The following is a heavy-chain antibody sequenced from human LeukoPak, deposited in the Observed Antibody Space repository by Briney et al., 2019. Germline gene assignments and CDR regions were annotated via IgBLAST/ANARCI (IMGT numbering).Heavy chain of an antibody. D-gene: IGHD1-26*01. V-gene: IGHV3-7*01. J-gene: IGHJ4*02. CDR3: ARVRGSYCSDY. CDR2: IKQDESEK. Sequence: GGSLTLFCGACGFTLCSYWMSWVRQSPGKGREGVANIKQDESEKYYVDSVKGRFTISRDYAKNSLYLQMNSLRVDDTAVYYCARVRGSYCSDYWGQGTLVTVSS. CDR1: GFTLCSYW.